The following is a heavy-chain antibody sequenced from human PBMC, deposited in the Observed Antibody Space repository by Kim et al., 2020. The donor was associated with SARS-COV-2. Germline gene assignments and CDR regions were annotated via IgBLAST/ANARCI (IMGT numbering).Heavy chain of an antibody. CDR1: GYTFTSYD. D-gene: IGHD3-3*01. CDR3: ARASGIYDFWSGYSR. CDR2: MNPNSGNT. J-gene: IGHJ4*02. Sequence: ASVKVSCKASGYTFTSYDINWVRQATGQGLEWMGWMNPNSGNTGYAQKFQGRVTMTRNTSISTAYMELSSLRSEDTAVYYCARASGIYDFWSGYSRWGQGTLVTVSS. V-gene: IGHV1-8*01.